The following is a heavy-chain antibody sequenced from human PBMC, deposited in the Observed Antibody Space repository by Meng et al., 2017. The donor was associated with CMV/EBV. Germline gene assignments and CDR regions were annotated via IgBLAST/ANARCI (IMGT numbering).Heavy chain of an antibody. V-gene: IGHV4-59*01. D-gene: IGHD3-10*01. CDR3: AGGYYGSGLDY. J-gene: IGHJ4*02. CDR1: GGSISSYY. CDR2: IYYSGST. Sequence: SETLSLTCTVSGGSISSYYWSWIRQPPGKGLEWIGYIYYSGSTNYNPSLKSRVTISVDTSKNQFSLKLSSVTAADTAVYYCAGGYYGSGLDYWGQGTLVTVSS.